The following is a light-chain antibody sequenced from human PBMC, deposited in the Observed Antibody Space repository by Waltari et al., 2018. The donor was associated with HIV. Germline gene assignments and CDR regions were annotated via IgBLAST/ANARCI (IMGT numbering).Light chain of an antibody. CDR2: FDN. V-gene: IGLV3-21*04. J-gene: IGLJ3*02. CDR3: LVWDSSSDHWV. Sequence: SYVLTQPPSVSVAPGKTARITCGGNNIGSKSVHWYQQKPGQAPRLVIYFDNDRPSGIPELFAGSNAGTPATLTVSRVEAGDEADYYCLVWDSSSDHWVFGGGTKLTVL. CDR1: NIGSKS.